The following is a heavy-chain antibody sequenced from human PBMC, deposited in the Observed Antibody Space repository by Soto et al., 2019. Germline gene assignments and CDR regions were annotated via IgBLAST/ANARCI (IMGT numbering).Heavy chain of an antibody. J-gene: IGHJ4*02. Sequence: PSETLSLTCIVSGVSVTSYTWSWVRQPANKGLEWIGRAFSSVSATYNPSLKSRVSISMDTAENRISLKLDSVTAADAGVYFCARDGMTTGDTWGPGTLVTVSS. CDR2: AFSSVSA. V-gene: IGHV4-4*07. CDR3: ARDGMTTGDT. CDR1: GVSVTSYT. D-gene: IGHD2-21*02.